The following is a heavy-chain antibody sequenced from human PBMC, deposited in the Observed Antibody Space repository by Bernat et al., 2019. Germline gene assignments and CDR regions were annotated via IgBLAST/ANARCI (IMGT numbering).Heavy chain of an antibody. J-gene: IGHJ6*02. CDR2: IYYSGST. V-gene: IGHV4-59*01. D-gene: IGHD6-19*01. CDR3: AGTIAVAADYYYGMDV. Sequence: QVQLQESGPGLVKPSETLSLTCTVSAGSISSYYWLWIRQPPGKGLEWIGYIYYSGSTNYNPSLKSRVTISVDTSKNQFSLKLSSVTAADTAVYYCAGTIAVAADYYYGMDVWGQGTTVTVSS. CDR1: AGSISSYY.